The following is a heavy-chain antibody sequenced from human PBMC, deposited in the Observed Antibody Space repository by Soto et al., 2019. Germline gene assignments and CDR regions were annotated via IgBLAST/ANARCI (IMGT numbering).Heavy chain of an antibody. Sequence: PSNTLSLTCTFSVVSISSYYWSCIRHPPGKGLEWIGYIYYSGSTNYNPSLKSRVTISVDTSKNQFSLKLSSVTAADTAVYYCARKVPVRERGVWPYYDFWSRSASYGMEVWGQATTVNVSS. J-gene: IGHJ6*01. V-gene: IGHV4-59*07. CDR1: VVSISSYY. CDR3: ARKVPVRERGVWPYYDFWSRSASYGMEV. D-gene: IGHD3-3*01. CDR2: IYYSGST.